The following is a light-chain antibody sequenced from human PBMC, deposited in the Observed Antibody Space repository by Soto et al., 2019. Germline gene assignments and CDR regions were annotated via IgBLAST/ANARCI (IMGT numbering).Light chain of an antibody. CDR3: ATWDDSLSVL. CDR2: RNN. Sequence: QSVLTQPPSASGTPGQRVTISCSGSSSNIGSNYVYWYQQLPGTAPKPLIYRNNQRPSGVPDRFSGSKSGTSASLAISGLRSEDEADYYCATWDDSLSVLFGGGTKITVL. V-gene: IGLV1-47*01. CDR1: SSNIGSNY. J-gene: IGLJ2*01.